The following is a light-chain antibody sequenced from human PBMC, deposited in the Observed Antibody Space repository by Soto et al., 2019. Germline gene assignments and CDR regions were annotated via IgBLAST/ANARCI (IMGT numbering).Light chain of an antibody. Sequence: IVLTQSRVTLACSPGEGVTLSFRAMQSVSSSYLAWYQQQLGQAPRLLIYGASTRATGISAQFSGSGSGTEFTLTIRRLETEDFAVYYCQQITDWPPQRTFG. CDR2: GAS. V-gene: IGKV3D-20*02. CDR1: QSVSSSY. CDR3: QQITDWPPQRT. J-gene: IGKJ1*01.